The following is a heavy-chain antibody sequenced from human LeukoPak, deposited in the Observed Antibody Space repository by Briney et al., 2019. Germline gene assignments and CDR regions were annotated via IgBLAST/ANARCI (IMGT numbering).Heavy chain of an antibody. J-gene: IGHJ4*02. D-gene: IGHD1-26*01. V-gene: IGHV3-48*03. Sequence: PGGSLRLSCAASGFTFSSYEMNWVRQAPGKGLEWVSYISSSGSTIYYADSVKGRFTISRDNAKNSLYLQMNSLRADDTAVYYCARDISGSYYYFDYWGQGTLVTVSS. CDR2: ISSSGSTI. CDR3: ARDISGSYYYFDY. CDR1: GFTFSSYE.